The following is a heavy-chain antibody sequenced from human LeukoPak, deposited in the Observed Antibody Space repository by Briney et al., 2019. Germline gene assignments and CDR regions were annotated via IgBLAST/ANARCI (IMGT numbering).Heavy chain of an antibody. J-gene: IGHJ4*02. Sequence: SETLSLTCTVSGGSISSYYWSWIRQPPGKGLEWIGYIYYSGSTNYNPSLKSRVTISVDTSKNQFSLKLSSVTAADTAVYYCARDGRYSSSSDYWGQGTLVTVSS. V-gene: IGHV4-59*12. D-gene: IGHD6-6*01. CDR1: GGSISSYY. CDR3: ARDGRYSSSSDY. CDR2: IYYSGST.